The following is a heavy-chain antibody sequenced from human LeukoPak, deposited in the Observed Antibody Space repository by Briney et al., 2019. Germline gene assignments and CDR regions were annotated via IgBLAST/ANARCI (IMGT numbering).Heavy chain of an antibody. CDR3: ARGGHGDYYYYGMDV. V-gene: IGHV3-13*05. CDR1: GFTFSSYD. D-gene: IGHD4-17*01. CDR2: IGTAGDP. Sequence: GGALRLSCAASGFTFSSYDMHWVRQATGKGLEWVSAIGTAGDPYYPGSVKGRFTISRENAKNSLYPQMNSLRARDTAVYYCARGGHGDYYYYGMDVWGKGTTVTVSS. J-gene: IGHJ6*04.